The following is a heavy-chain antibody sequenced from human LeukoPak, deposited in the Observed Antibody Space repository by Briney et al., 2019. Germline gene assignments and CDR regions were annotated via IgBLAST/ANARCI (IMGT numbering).Heavy chain of an antibody. CDR2: INYDGGET. J-gene: IGHJ4*02. V-gene: IGHV3-7*03. CDR1: EFTFSDYW. D-gene: IGHD1-1*01. CDR3: ARSSGIGTTDY. Sequence: GGSLRLSCAASEFTFSDYWMSWVRQAPGKGLEWVANINYDGGETYYVDSVRGRFTISKANAKNSPYMQMNIMRAEDTAIYYCARSSGIGTTDYWGQGTLVTVSS.